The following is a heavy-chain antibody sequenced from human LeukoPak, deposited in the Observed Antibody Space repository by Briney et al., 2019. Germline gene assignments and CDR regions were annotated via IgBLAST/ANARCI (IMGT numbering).Heavy chain of an antibody. J-gene: IGHJ4*02. CDR2: IRYDGTNK. Sequence: GGSLRLSCAASGFILSRNGMHWVRQAPGKGLEWVAFIRYDGTNKYYADSVKGRFTISRDNSKNTLCLQMNSLRGEDTAVYYCARYLSGSGTYHIDYWGQGTLVTVSS. V-gene: IGHV3-30*02. CDR3: ARYLSGSGTYHIDY. CDR1: GFILSRNG. D-gene: IGHD3-10*01.